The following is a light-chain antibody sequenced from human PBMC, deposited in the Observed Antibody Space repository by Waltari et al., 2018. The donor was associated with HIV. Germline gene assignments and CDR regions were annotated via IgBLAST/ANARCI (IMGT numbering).Light chain of an antibody. CDR2: LKSDGSH. V-gene: IGLV4-69*01. Sequence: QLVLTQSPSASAFLGASVKITCTLNGGLSSYAIAWHQHQPEKGPRDLMKLKSDGSHNREDEIPARFSASNAGADHHLTISGLQSEDEGYYYCQTWDTGPVFGGGTKLTVL. CDR1: GGLSSYA. CDR3: QTWDTGPV. J-gene: IGLJ3*02.